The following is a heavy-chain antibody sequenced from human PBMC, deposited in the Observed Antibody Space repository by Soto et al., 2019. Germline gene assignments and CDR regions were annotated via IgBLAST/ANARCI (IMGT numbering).Heavy chain of an antibody. V-gene: IGHV3-33*01. CDR1: GFTLSNYG. CDR2: IWYEGTTK. Sequence: PGGSLRLSCVASGFTLSNYGMHWVRQAPGKGLEWIALIWYEGTTKYSTDSVKGRFTISRDNAKNSLYLQMNSLRAEDTAVYYCARDPYCSSTSCTYMDVWGKGTTVTVSS. CDR3: ARDPYCSSTSCTYMDV. J-gene: IGHJ6*03. D-gene: IGHD2-2*01.